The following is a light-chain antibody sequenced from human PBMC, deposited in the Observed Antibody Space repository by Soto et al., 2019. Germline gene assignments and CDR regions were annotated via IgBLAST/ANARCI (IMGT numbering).Light chain of an antibody. CDR3: QQYNDWPLS. Sequence: IVMTQSPATLSVSPGERATLSCRASQSVSSNLAWYQQKPGQAPRLFIYGASTRATGIPARFSGSGSGTEFTLTISSLQSEDFAVYYCQQYNDWPLSFGPGTKVDIK. J-gene: IGKJ3*01. CDR1: QSVSSN. CDR2: GAS. V-gene: IGKV3-15*01.